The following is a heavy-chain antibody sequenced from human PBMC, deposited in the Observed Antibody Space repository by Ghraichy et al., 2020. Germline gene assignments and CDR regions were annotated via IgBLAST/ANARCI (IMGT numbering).Heavy chain of an antibody. Sequence: VKVSCKASGYDFTGYYMHWVRQAPGQGLEWMGWINPNTGGTTYAQEFQGRVTMTRDTSISTAYMELSSLRSDDTALYYCARAQVGYWGQGTLVTVSS. V-gene: IGHV1-2*02. J-gene: IGHJ4*02. CDR1: GYDFTGYY. D-gene: IGHD1-26*01. CDR2: INPNTGGT. CDR3: ARAQVGY.